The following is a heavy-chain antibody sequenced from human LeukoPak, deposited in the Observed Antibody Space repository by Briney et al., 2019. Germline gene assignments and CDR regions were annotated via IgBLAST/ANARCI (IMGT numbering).Heavy chain of an antibody. Sequence: GGSLRLSCAASGFTFSSYGMSWIRQAPGKGLEWVANIKQDGSEKYYVDSVKGRFTISRDNAKNSLYLQMNSLRVEGTAVYYCARDRYSSSWGQGTLVTVSS. D-gene: IGHD6-13*01. J-gene: IGHJ4*02. CDR1: GFTFSSYG. CDR3: ARDRYSSS. V-gene: IGHV3-7*01. CDR2: IKQDGSEK.